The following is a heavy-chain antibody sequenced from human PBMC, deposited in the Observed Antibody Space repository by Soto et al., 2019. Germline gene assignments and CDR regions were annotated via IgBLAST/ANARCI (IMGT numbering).Heavy chain of an antibody. CDR3: ARANLDYYYDSPGWYFDL. CDR1: GGTFSSYA. Sequence: ASVKVSCKASGGTFSSYAISWVRQAPGQGLEWMGGIIPIFGTAKYAQKFQGRVTITADESTSTAYMELSSLRSEDTAVYYCARANLDYYYDSPGWYFDLWGRGTLVTVSS. CDR2: IIPIFGTA. J-gene: IGHJ2*01. V-gene: IGHV1-69*13. D-gene: IGHD3-22*01.